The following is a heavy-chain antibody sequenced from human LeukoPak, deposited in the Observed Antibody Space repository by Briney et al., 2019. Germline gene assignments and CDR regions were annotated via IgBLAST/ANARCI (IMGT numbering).Heavy chain of an antibody. CDR1: GGSISSGNSY. CDR3: ARRSGIAARRPWFDP. V-gene: IGHV4-61*02. Sequence: PSETLSLTCTVSGGSISSGNSYWAWIRQPAGKGLEWIGRVYASGSTSYNPSLKSRFTISVDTSKNQFSLKLSSVTAADTAVYYCARRSGIAARRPWFDPWGQGTLVTVSS. J-gene: IGHJ5*02. CDR2: VYASGST. D-gene: IGHD6-6*01.